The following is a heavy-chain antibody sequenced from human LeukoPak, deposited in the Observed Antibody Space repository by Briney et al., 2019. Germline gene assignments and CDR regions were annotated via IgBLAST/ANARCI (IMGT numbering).Heavy chain of an antibody. CDR1: GGSISGYY. Sequence: PSETLSLTCTASGGSISGYYWSWIRQSPGKGLVWIGYIYYSGSTNYNPSLKSRVTMSVDMSKNQFSLKLYSVTAADTALYYCARHFTYFYDSSGYPRDGFDIWGQGTMATVSS. J-gene: IGHJ3*02. CDR3: ARHFTYFYDSSGYPRDGFDI. D-gene: IGHD3-22*01. V-gene: IGHV4-59*08. CDR2: IYYSGST.